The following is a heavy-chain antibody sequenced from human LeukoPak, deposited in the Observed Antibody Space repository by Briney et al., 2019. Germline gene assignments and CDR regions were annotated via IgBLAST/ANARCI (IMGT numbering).Heavy chain of an antibody. Sequence: SETLSLTCAVYGGSFSGYYLSWIRQPPGKGLEWIGEINHSGSTNYNPSLKSRVTISVDTSKNQFSLKLSSVTAADTAVYYCASAPGWSSAFDIWGQGTMVPVSS. CDR1: GGSFSGYY. CDR2: INHSGST. V-gene: IGHV4-34*01. D-gene: IGHD6-19*01. J-gene: IGHJ3*02. CDR3: ASAPGWSSAFDI.